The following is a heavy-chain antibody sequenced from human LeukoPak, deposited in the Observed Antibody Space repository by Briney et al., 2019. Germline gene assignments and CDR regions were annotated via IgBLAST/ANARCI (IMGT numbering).Heavy chain of an antibody. CDR2: INHSGST. V-gene: IGHV4-34*01. J-gene: IGHJ5*02. CDR1: GGSFSGYY. CDR3: ARDQYYDYGGNSAFDP. D-gene: IGHD4-23*01. Sequence: PSETLSLTCAVYGGSFSGYYWSWIRQPPGKGLEWIGEINHSGSTNYNPSLQSRVTISVDTSKNQFSLKLSSVTAADTAVYYCARDQYYDYGGNSAFDPWGQGTLVTVSS.